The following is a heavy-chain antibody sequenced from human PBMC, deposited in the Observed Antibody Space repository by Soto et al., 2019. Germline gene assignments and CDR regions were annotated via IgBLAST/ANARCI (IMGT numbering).Heavy chain of an antibody. CDR1: GGSISSVYDC. CDR2: IYNGGST. V-gene: IGHV4-30-4*01. D-gene: IGHD7-27*01. J-gene: IGHJ4*01. CDR3: ARGPSGDKVDY. Sequence: QVQLQESGPILVKPSQTLSLTCTVSGGSISSVYDCWSWIRQSPDKGLEWIGHIYNGGSTYNNPSLPSRVTKSVDTSKNQCSLQLGSVTAADTAVYSCARGPSGDKVDYWGQGALVTVSS.